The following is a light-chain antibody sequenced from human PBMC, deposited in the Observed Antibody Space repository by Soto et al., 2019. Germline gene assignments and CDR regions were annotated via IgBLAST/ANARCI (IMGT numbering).Light chain of an antibody. CDR2: GAS. V-gene: IGKV3-15*01. Sequence: ETVLTQSPATLSVSPGARATLSCRASRSVSRDLAWYQQKPGQVSRLLIYGASTRASGIPARFSGSGSGTELTLTISSLQSADFACYSSQHHNNWPCTFGQGTKVEI. CDR1: RSVSRD. J-gene: IGKJ1*01. CDR3: QHHNNWPCT.